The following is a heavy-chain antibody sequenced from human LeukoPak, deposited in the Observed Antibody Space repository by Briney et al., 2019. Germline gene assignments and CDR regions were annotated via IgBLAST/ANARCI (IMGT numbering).Heavy chain of an antibody. D-gene: IGHD3-16*01. J-gene: IGHJ6*02. Sequence: GGSLRLSCTTSGFNFQSYHMNWVRQAPGKGPEWVSSISSTSTSMFYADSVKGRFTISRDNAKNSLYLQMSNLRAEDTAVYFCARGGGLDVWGQGATVTVSS. CDR3: ARGGGLDV. CDR1: GFNFQSYH. CDR2: ISSTSTSM. V-gene: IGHV3-21*04.